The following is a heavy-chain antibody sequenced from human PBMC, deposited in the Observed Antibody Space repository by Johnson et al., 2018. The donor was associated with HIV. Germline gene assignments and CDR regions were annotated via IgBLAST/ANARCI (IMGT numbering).Heavy chain of an antibody. CDR3: ARAIAAAGSSLEDDA. D-gene: IGHD6-13*01. CDR1: GFTFDNYG. J-gene: IGHJ3*01. V-gene: IGHV3-20*04. CDR2: INWNGNTI. Sequence: EVPLVVPLGGVVRPGGSLRLSCPTSGFTFDNYGMNWVRQAPGKGLEWVSGINWNGNTIGYADAVKGRFTISRDNTENALYLQMNSLRAEDTALYYWARAIAAAGSSLEDDAWGQGTMVTVSS.